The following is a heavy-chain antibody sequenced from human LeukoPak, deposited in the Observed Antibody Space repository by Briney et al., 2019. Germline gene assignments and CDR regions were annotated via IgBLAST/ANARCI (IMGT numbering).Heavy chain of an antibody. Sequence: SETLSLTCSVSGGSISSGNFYWGWVRQPPGKGLEWIVSIHHSGRTFYNPSLESRVAISLDTSNNQFSLNLNSVTAADTAVYYCARVSPEYDFDSWGQGTLVTVSS. D-gene: IGHD2-2*01. CDR2: IHHSGRT. J-gene: IGHJ4*02. CDR1: GGSISSGNFY. V-gene: IGHV4-39*07. CDR3: ARVSPEYDFDS.